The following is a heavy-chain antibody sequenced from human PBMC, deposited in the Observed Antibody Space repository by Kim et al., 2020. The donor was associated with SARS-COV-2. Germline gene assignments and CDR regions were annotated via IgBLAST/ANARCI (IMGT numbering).Heavy chain of an antibody. Sequence: VKCRFTISRDNAKNSLYLQMTSLRAEDTAVYYCARSYYDFWSGYYYYFDYWGQGTLVTVSS. CDR3: ARSYYDFWSGYYYYFDY. J-gene: IGHJ4*02. D-gene: IGHD3-3*01. V-gene: IGHV3-7*04.